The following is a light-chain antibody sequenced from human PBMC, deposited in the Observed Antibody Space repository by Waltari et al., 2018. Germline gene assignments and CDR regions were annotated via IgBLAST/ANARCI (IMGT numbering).Light chain of an antibody. V-gene: IGLV2-23*02. CDR2: DVS. J-gene: IGLJ3*02. CDR1: SSDIGRYDI. Sequence: QSALTQPAAVSGSPGQSVTISCTGASSDIGRYDIGSWYQQHPGNAPKLVISDVSKRHSGVSDCFSGSKSGDTASLTISGLQFEDEADYYCCSYAGNYVWVFGGGTRLTVL. CDR3: CSYAGNYVWV.